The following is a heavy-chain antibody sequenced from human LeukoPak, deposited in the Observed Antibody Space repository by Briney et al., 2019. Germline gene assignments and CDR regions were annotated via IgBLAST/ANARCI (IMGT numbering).Heavy chain of an antibody. CDR3: ARVRPTTGAFDI. J-gene: IGHJ3*02. CDR2: IYYSGST. Sequence: PSETLSLTCAVYGGSFSGYYWSWIRQPPGKGLEWIGSIYYSGSTYYNPSLKSRVTISVDTSKNQFSLKLSSVTAADTAVYYCARVRPTTGAFDIWGQGTMVTVPS. D-gene: IGHD1-1*01. CDR1: GGSFSGYY. V-gene: IGHV4-34*01.